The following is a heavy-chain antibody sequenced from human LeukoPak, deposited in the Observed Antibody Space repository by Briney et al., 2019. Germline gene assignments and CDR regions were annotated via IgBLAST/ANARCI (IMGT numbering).Heavy chain of an antibody. CDR2: INPNSGGT. D-gene: IGHD3-3*01. V-gene: IGHV1-2*02. J-gene: IGHJ4*02. CDR1: GYTFTGYY. Sequence: ASVKVSCKASGYTFTGYYMHWVRQAPGQGLEWMGWINPNSGGTNYAQKFQGRVTMTRDTSISTAYMELSRLRSDDTAVYYCARENYDFWSGYSPYYFDYWGQGTLVTVSS. CDR3: ARENYDFWSGYSPYYFDY.